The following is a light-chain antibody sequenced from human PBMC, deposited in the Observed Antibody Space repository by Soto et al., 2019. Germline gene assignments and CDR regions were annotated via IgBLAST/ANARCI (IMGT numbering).Light chain of an antibody. CDR3: QNYHRSLFFT. J-gene: IGKJ3*01. CDR1: QGVNNY. Sequence: DIQMTQSPSSLSASVGDRVTITCRASQGVNNYLAWYQQRPGKVPKLLIYAASTLHSGVPSRFSGSGSGTDFTLTISILHLENVATYYWQNYHRSLFFTFGPGTKVDIK. V-gene: IGKV1-27*01. CDR2: AAS.